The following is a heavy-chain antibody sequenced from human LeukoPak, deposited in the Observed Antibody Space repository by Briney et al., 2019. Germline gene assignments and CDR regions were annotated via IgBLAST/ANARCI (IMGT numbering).Heavy chain of an antibody. J-gene: IGHJ4*02. CDR2: ISHDGSEK. V-gene: IGHV3-30*18. D-gene: IGHD6-19*01. Sequence: PGGSLRLSCAASGFTFSSYGMHWVRQAPGKGLEWVAVISHDGSEKYYADSVKGRFTTSRDNSNNTLYLQMNSLRAEDTAVYYCAKGSSRYTSGQQDYWGQGTLVTVSS. CDR3: AKGSSRYTSGQQDY. CDR1: GFTFSSYG.